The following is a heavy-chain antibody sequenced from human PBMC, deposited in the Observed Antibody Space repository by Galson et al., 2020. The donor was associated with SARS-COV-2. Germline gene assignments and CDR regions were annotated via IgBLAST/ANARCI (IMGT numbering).Heavy chain of an antibody. J-gene: IGHJ4*02. CDR2: ISWDRAAT. D-gene: IGHD1-26*01. Sequence: GGSLRLSCAASGFILGARNLHWVRPGPGKGLEWVYLISWDRAATRYPDSVRGRFTISRDNSKNSLFLQMNRLSNEDSALYYCAKDYRGSIDYWGQGTLVTVAS. CDR3: AKDYRGSIDY. V-gene: IGHV3-43*01. CDR1: GFILGARN.